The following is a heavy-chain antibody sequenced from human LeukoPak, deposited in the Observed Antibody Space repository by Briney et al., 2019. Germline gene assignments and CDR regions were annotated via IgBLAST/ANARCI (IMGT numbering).Heavy chain of an antibody. J-gene: IGHJ4*02. D-gene: IGHD1-26*01. CDR3: ARDLIVGTTIRYYFDY. V-gene: IGHV3-23*01. Sequence: PAGGSLRLSCAASGFTFSSYAMSWVRQAPGKGLEWVSAISGSGGSTYYADSVKGRFTISRDNAKNSLYLQMNSLRAEDTAVYYCARDLIVGTTIRYYFDYWGQGTLVTVSS. CDR1: GFTFSSYA. CDR2: ISGSGGST.